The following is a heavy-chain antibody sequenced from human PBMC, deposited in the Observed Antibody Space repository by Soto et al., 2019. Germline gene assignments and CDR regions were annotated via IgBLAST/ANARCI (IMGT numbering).Heavy chain of an antibody. J-gene: IGHJ4*02. CDR1: GGSFSGYY. V-gene: IGHV4-34*01. Sequence: KQSQTLSLTCAVYGGSFSGYYWSWIRQPPGKGLEWIGEINHSGSTNYNPSLKSRVTISVDTSKNQFSLKLSSVTAADTAVYYCARGLRYNWNYGAYYFDYWGQGTLVTVSS. D-gene: IGHD1-7*01. CDR3: ARGLRYNWNYGAYYFDY. CDR2: INHSGST.